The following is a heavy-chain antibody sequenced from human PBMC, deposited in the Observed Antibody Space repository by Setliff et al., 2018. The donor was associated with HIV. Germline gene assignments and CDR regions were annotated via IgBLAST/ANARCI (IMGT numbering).Heavy chain of an antibody. CDR3: AKIAQPDYYDSSGYYPRGAFDI. V-gene: IGHV1-18*01. D-gene: IGHD3-22*01. J-gene: IGHJ3*02. Sequence: ASVKVSCKASGYTFTSYGISWVRQAPGQGLEWMGWICAYNGNTNYAQKLQGRVTMTTDTSTSTAYMELRSLRSDDTAVYYCAKIAQPDYYDSSGYYPRGAFDIWGQGTMVTVSS. CDR2: ICAYNGNT. CDR1: GYTFTSYG.